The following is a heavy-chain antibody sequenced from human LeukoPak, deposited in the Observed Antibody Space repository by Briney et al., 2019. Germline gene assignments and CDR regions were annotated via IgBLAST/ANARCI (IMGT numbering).Heavy chain of an antibody. CDR3: ARDPRDSIGYSSGYFDY. CDR1: GFTFTGYS. V-gene: IGHV3-48*01. J-gene: IGHJ4*02. Sequence: SGGSLRLSFVASGFTFTGYSMNWVRRAPGKGLEWVSYISRDSSNIYYVDSAKGRFTISRDNSKNTVYLQMDTLRAEDTAVYYCARDPRDSIGYSSGYFDYWGQGALVTVSS. D-gene: IGHD6-19*01. CDR2: ISRDSSNI.